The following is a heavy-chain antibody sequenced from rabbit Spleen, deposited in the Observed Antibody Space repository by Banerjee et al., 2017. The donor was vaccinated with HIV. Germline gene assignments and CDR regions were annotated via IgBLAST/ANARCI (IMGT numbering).Heavy chain of an antibody. CDR3: ARDTSTSFSSYGMDL. D-gene: IGHD1-1*01. CDR1: GFSFSSNYY. CDR2: IDGGSTTYT. V-gene: IGHV1S40*01. J-gene: IGHJ6*01. Sequence: QSLEESGGDLVKPGASLTLTCTASGFSFSSNYYMCWVRQAPGKGLEWIACIDGGSTTYTYYASWATGRFTISKTSSTTVTLQMTRLTAADTATYFCARDTSTSFSSYGMDLWGPGTLVTVS.